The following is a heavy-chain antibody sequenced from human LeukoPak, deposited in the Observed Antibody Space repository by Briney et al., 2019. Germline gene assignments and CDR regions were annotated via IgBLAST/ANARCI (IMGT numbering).Heavy chain of an antibody. CDR1: GYTFTSHC. D-gene: IGHD3-9*01. V-gene: IGHV1-46*01. CDR3: ARVKDDILTGYYTPSLGY. Sequence: ASVKVSCKASGYTFTSHCMHWVRQAPEQGLEWMGIISPSGGSTGYAQKFQGRVTMTRDMSTRTDYMELSSLRYEDTAVYYCARVKDDILTGYYTPSLGYWGQGTLVTVSS. CDR2: ISPSGGST. J-gene: IGHJ4*02.